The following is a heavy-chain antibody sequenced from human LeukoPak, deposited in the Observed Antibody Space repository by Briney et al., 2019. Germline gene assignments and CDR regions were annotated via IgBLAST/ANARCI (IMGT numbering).Heavy chain of an antibody. CDR2: IYHSGST. Sequence: PSETLSLTCTVSGGSISSYYWSWIRQPPGKGLEWIGYIYHSGSTYYNPSLKSRVTISVDRSKNQFSLKLSSVTAADTAVYYCARGSKNSQYNWFDPWGQGTLVTVSS. D-gene: IGHD2/OR15-2a*01. J-gene: IGHJ5*02. CDR1: GGSISSYY. V-gene: IGHV4-59*12. CDR3: ARGSKNSQYNWFDP.